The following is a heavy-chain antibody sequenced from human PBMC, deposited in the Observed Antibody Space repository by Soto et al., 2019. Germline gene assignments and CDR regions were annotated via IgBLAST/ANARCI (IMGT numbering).Heavy chain of an antibody. CDR3: ARETGYSNAYYYYYGMDV. CDR2: IWYDGSNK. V-gene: IGHV3-33*01. Sequence: GGSLRLSCAASGFTFSSYGMHWVRQAPGKGLEWVAVIWYDGSNKYYADSVKGRFTISRDNSKNTLYLQMNSLRVEDTAVYYCARETGYSNAYYYYYGMDVWGQGTTVTVS. J-gene: IGHJ6*02. D-gene: IGHD5-12*01. CDR1: GFTFSSYG.